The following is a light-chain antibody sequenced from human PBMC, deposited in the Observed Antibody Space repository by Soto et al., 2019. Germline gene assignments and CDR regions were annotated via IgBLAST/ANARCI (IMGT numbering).Light chain of an antibody. Sequence: EIVMTQSPVTLSVSPGERATLSCRASQSVSSNLAWYQQKPGQAPRLLIYGASTRATGVPVRFSGSGSGTESTLTISSLQSEDFAVYYCQHYNNWPPWTFGQGTKVEIK. CDR1: QSVSSN. CDR3: QHYNNWPPWT. CDR2: GAS. V-gene: IGKV3-15*01. J-gene: IGKJ1*01.